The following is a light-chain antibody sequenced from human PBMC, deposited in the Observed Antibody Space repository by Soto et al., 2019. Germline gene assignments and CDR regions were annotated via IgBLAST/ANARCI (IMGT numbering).Light chain of an antibody. J-gene: IGKJ3*01. CDR3: QQTSRAPFS. CDR2: DAA. CDR1: QNINTY. Sequence: ITKSPYSQRAEIGDIAITAKRASQNINTYLNWYQQKPGKAPKLLIFDAASLQNGVPSRFSGGGSRTDFTLTITSLQPEDFATYYRQQTSRAPFSVGPGTKVDIK. V-gene: IGKV1-39*01.